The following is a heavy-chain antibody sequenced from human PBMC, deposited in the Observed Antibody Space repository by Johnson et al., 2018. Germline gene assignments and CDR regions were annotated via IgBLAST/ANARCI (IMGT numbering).Heavy chain of an antibody. J-gene: IGHJ6*03. Sequence: VQLVQSGGGVVQPGRSLRLSCAASGFTFSSYAMHWVRQAPGKGLEWVAVISYDGSNKYYADSVKGRFTISRDNSKNTLYLQMNSLGAEDTAVYYCARRGFSTRLRIRIYYYYMDVWGKGTTVTVSS. V-gene: IGHV3-30-3*01. CDR3: ARRGFSTRLRIRIYYYYMDV. CDR2: ISYDGSNK. CDR1: GFTFSSYA. D-gene: IGHD2-2*01.